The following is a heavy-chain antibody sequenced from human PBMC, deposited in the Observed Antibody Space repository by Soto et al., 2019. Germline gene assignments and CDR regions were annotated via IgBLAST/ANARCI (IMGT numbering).Heavy chain of an antibody. CDR1: GFIFGNHG. CDR2: INANAIDT. D-gene: IGHD2-8*01. CDR3: VSWVSAHFDF. J-gene: IGHJ4*02. Sequence: PGGSLRLSCAASGFIFGNHGMTWVRQAPGRALEWVSTINANAIDTHYADSVKGRFTISRDNSKSTLDLQMNSLRAEDTATYYCVSWVSAHFDFWGPATLVTLSS. V-gene: IGHV3-23*01.